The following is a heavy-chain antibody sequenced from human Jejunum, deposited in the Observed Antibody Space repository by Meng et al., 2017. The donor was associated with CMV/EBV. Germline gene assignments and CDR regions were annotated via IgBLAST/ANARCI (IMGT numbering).Heavy chain of an antibody. J-gene: IGHJ6*02. V-gene: IGHV3-30*04. CDR1: FAFSTAA. CDR2: ISYDGSTK. D-gene: IGHD4-11*01. Sequence: FAFSTAAMHGVRQAPGKGLEWVAVISYDGSTKYYADSAKGRFTVSRDNAKNSLYLQMDSLRAEDTAVYYCARIQVYSKGHYGMDVWGQGTTVTVSS. CDR3: ARIQVYSKGHYGMDV.